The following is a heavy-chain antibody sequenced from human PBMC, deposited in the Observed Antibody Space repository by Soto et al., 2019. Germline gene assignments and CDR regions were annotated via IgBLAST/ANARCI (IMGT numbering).Heavy chain of an antibody. V-gene: IGHV3-21*01. CDR2: ISSSSSYI. CDR1: GFTFSSYS. CDR3: ARDLILIAVAGEENAFDI. D-gene: IGHD6-19*01. Sequence: GGSLRLSYAASGFTFSSYSMNWVRQAPGKGLEWVSSISSSSSYIYYADSVKGRFTISRDNAKNSLYLQMNSLRAEDTAVYYCARDLILIAVAGEENAFDIWGQGTMVTVSS. J-gene: IGHJ3*02.